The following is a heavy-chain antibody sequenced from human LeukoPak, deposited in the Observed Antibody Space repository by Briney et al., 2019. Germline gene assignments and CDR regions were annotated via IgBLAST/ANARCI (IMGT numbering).Heavy chain of an antibody. Sequence: PSETLSLTCTVSGYSISSGYYWGWIRQPPGKGLEWIGSIYHSGSTYYNPSLKSRVTISVDTSKNQFSLKLSSVTAADTAVYYCAREGPLGYCSGGSCYPPFDYWGQGTLVTVSS. CDR1: GYSISSGYY. J-gene: IGHJ4*02. D-gene: IGHD2-15*01. V-gene: IGHV4-38-2*02. CDR2: IYHSGST. CDR3: AREGPLGYCSGGSCYPPFDY.